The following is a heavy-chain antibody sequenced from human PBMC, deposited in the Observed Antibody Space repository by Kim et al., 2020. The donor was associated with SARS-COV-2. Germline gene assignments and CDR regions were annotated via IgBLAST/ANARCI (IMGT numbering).Heavy chain of an antibody. D-gene: IGHD6-13*01. Sequence: GESLKISCKGSGYSFTSYWIGWVRQMPGKGLEWMGIIYPGDSDTRYSLSFQGQVTISADKSISTAYLQWSSLKASDTAMYYCARESSSLVYWYFDLWGRGTWSLSPQ. V-gene: IGHV5-51*01. CDR3: ARESSSLVYWYFDL. CDR1: GYSFTSYW. J-gene: IGHJ2*01. CDR2: IYPGDSDT.